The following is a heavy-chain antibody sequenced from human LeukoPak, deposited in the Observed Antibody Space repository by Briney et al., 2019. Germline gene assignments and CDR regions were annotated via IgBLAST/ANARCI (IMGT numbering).Heavy chain of an antibody. D-gene: IGHD1-14*01. CDR1: GVTFSSFW. CDR3: ARSNQADDY. CDR2: INPGGSSI. Sequence: GGSLRLSCAASGVTFSSFWMHWVRQVPGKGLVWVARINPGGSSITYADSVKGRFTISRDNAKNTLYLQMDSLRAEDTGVYYCARSNQADDYWGQGTLVTVSS. V-gene: IGHV3-74*01. J-gene: IGHJ4*02.